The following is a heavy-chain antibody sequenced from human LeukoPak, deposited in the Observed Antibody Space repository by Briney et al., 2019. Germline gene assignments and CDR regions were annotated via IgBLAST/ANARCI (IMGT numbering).Heavy chain of an antibody. CDR1: GDSISSGDSF. CDR3: ARGRIQLWFHDAFDI. Sequence: SETLSLTCTVSGDSISSGDSFWSWIRLPPGKGLEWIGYIFYGGSTFYNPSLKSRLTVSVDTSKNQFSLKLSSVTAADTAVYYCARGRIQLWFHDAFDIWGQGTMVTVSS. V-gene: IGHV4-30-4*08. CDR2: IFYGGST. J-gene: IGHJ3*02. D-gene: IGHD5-18*01.